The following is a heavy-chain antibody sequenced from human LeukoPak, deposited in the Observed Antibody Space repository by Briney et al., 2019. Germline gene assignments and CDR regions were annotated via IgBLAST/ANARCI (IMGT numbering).Heavy chain of an antibody. CDR2: IYPGDSDT. CDR3: ARSLNWNDVGGWFDP. J-gene: IGHJ5*02. V-gene: IGHV5-51*01. D-gene: IGHD1-1*01. Sequence: GESLKISCKGSGYSFTSYWIGWVRQMPGKGLEWMGIIYPGDSDTRYSPSFQGQVTISADKSISTAYLQWSSLKASDTAMYYCARSLNWNDVGGWFDPWGQGTLVTVSS. CDR1: GYSFTSYW.